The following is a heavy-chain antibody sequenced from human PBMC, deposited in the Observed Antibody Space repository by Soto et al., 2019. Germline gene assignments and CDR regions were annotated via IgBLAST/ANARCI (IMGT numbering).Heavy chain of an antibody. Sequence: GASVKVSCKASGGNFSSYSISWVRQAPGQGLEWMGRIIPILGRANYAQKFQGRVTISADKSTNTAYMELSSLRSEDTAVYYCARDPHSNGWYHLDYWGQGTLVTVSS. D-gene: IGHD6-19*01. V-gene: IGHV1-69*04. CDR1: GGNFSSYS. J-gene: IGHJ4*02. CDR3: ARDPHSNGWYHLDY. CDR2: IIPILGRA.